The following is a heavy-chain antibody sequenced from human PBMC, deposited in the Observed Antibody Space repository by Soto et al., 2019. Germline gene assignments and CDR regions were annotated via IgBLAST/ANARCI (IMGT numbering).Heavy chain of an antibody. CDR2: VSGNGGSK. D-gene: IGHD6-13*01. Sequence: EVQLVESGGGLVRPGGSLRLSCAASGFNFRIHNLNWVRQAPGKGLEWVASVSGNGGSKYYVASLKGRFTISRDNAENSLHLQMSGLRAEDTGIYYGAREGISGHGFDSWGQGTLVTVSS. CDR3: AREGISGHGFDS. CDR1: GFNFRIHN. J-gene: IGHJ5*01. V-gene: IGHV3-21*02.